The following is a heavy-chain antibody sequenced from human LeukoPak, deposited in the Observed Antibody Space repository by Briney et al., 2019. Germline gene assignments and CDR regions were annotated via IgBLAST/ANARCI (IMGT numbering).Heavy chain of an antibody. J-gene: IGHJ1*01. CDR3: ARTGSTGAYNRDFQY. Sequence: PGGSLRLSCGGSGFIFRDFDMTWVRQTAGRGLEWLSYIGESGSPVFYADSVKGRFSVSRDNAKKSLFLQMNGLRAEDTGIYYCARTGSTGAYNRDFQYWGTGTLVVVS. CDR2: IGESGSPV. D-gene: IGHD5-24*01. CDR1: GFIFRDFD. V-gene: IGHV3-48*03.